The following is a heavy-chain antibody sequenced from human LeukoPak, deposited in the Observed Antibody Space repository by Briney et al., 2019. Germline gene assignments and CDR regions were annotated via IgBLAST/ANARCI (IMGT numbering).Heavy chain of an antibody. CDR1: GFTFSSYA. Sequence: GGSLRLSCAASGFTFSSYAMTWVRQAPGKGLEWVSAFSGSAGTTYYADSVKGRFTISRDNSKNTLHLQMNSLGAEDTAVHYCAKAGSSSWDAFDYWGQGTLVTVSS. D-gene: IGHD6-13*01. CDR3: AKAGSSSWDAFDY. J-gene: IGHJ4*02. V-gene: IGHV3-23*01. CDR2: FSGSAGTT.